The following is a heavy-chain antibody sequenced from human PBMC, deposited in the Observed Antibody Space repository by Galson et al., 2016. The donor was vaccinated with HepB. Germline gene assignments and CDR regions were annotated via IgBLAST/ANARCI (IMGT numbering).Heavy chain of an antibody. J-gene: IGHJ3*02. Sequence: SLRLSCAASGYSFHTYSMNWVRQAPGKGLEWVASISPGSSYIYYADSVRGRLTISRDNAKKLSYLQLNSLRAEDTAMYYCAKKRSNSGSPIDAFVIWGQGTMVAVSS. CDR2: ISPGSSYI. CDR1: GYSFHTYS. CDR3: AKKRSNSGSPIDAFVI. D-gene: IGHD3-10*01. V-gene: IGHV3-21*01.